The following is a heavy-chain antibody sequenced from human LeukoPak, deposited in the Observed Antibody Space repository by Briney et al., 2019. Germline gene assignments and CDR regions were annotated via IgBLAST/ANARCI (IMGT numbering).Heavy chain of an antibody. J-gene: IGHJ6*03. CDR2: IYYSGST. D-gene: IGHD2-2*01. V-gene: IGHV4-59*01. Sequence: SETLSLTCTVSGGSISSYYWSWIRQPPGKGLEWIGYIYYSGSTNYNPSLKSRVTISVDTPKNQFSLKLSSVTAADTAVYYCARGADIVVVPAAPSGYYMDVWGKGTTVTVSS. CDR3: ARGADIVVVPAAPSGYYMDV. CDR1: GGSISSYY.